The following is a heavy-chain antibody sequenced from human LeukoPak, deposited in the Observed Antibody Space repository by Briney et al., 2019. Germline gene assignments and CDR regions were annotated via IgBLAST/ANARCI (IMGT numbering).Heavy chain of an antibody. Sequence: ASVKVSCKASGYTFSSYDIHWVRQASGHGLEWMGWMNPKSAHTGHAHRFQGRVTMTRNASISTAYMELSSLTSEDTAMYYCARGPSYHSKWVGGMWFDPWGQGTLVSVSS. CDR3: ARGPSYHSKWVGGMWFDP. CDR2: MNPKSAHT. J-gene: IGHJ5*02. V-gene: IGHV1-8*01. CDR1: GYTFSSYD. D-gene: IGHD6-19*01.